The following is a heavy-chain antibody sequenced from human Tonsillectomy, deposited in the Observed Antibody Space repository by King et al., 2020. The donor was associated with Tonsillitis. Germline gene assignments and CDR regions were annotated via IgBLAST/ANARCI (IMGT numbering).Heavy chain of an antibody. CDR2: IYTSVSS. Sequence: QLQESGPGLVKPSQTLSLICTVSDNSISSSSHYWSWIRQPAGKELEWIGRIYTSVSSNYNHSLNSRVTMSVDTSKNQLSLILSSVTAADTAVYYCAREISGSPTYGSAFDIWGQGTMVTVS. J-gene: IGHJ3*02. D-gene: IGHD1-26*01. V-gene: IGHV4-61*02. CDR3: AREISGSPTYGSAFDI. CDR1: DNSISSSSHY.